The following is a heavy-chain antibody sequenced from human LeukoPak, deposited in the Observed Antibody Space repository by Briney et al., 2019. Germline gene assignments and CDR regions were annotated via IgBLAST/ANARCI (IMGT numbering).Heavy chain of an antibody. J-gene: IGHJ6*04. D-gene: IGHD6-19*01. CDR3: AKDVAVTSNALDV. CDR1: GFTFDDYA. V-gene: IGHV3-9*01. Sequence: SGGSLRLSCAASGFTFDDYAMHWVRQAPGKGLEWVSGINWNSGSIAYADSVKGRFTISRDNAKNSLYLQMNSLRAEDTALYYCAKDVAVTSNALDVWGKGTTVTVSS. CDR2: INWNSGSI.